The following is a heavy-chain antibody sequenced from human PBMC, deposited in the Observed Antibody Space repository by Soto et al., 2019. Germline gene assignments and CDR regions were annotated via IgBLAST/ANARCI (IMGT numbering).Heavy chain of an antibody. D-gene: IGHD6-13*01. Sequence: QVQLVQSGAEVKKPGASVKVSCKASGYTFTSYDINWVRQATGQGLEWMGWMNPNSGNTGYAQKCQGRVTMTRNTSISTAYMELSSLRSEDTAGYYCARGPGSWYYYDMDVWGTGTTVPVSS. CDR1: GYTFTSYD. CDR3: ARGPGSWYYYDMDV. V-gene: IGHV1-8*01. J-gene: IGHJ6*03. CDR2: MNPNSGNT.